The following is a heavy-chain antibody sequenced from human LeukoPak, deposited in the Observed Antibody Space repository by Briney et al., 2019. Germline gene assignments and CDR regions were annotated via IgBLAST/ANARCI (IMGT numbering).Heavy chain of an antibody. Sequence: GGSLRLSCAASGFTFSSYSMNWVRQAPGKGLEWVSSISSSSSYIYYADSVKGRFTISRDNAKNSLYLQMNSLRAGDTAVYYCARDRGESNAFDIWGQGTMVTVSS. D-gene: IGHD3-10*01. CDR3: ARDRGESNAFDI. CDR1: GFTFSSYS. CDR2: ISSSSSYI. V-gene: IGHV3-21*01. J-gene: IGHJ3*02.